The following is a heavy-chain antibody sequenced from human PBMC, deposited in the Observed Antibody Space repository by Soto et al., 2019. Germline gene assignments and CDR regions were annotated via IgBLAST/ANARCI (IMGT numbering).Heavy chain of an antibody. J-gene: IGHJ4*02. D-gene: IGHD3-10*01. V-gene: IGHV3-23*01. CDR1: GFTFSSYA. CDR2: ISGSGGST. CDR3: AKDGQYYYGSGSYYAFGDY. Sequence: EVQLLESGGGLVQPGGSLRLSCAASGFTFSSYAMSWVRQAPGKGLEWVSAISGSGGSTYYADSVKGRFTIYRDNSKNTLYLQMNSLRAEDTAVYYCAKDGQYYYGSGSYYAFGDYWGQGTLVTVSS.